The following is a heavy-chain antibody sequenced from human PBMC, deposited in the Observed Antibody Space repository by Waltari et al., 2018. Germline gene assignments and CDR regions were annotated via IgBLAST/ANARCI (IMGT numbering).Heavy chain of an antibody. CDR3: ASSYCSGGSCYNDAFDI. J-gene: IGHJ3*02. V-gene: IGHV1-2*02. D-gene: IGHD2-15*01. CDR2: INPNSGGT. Sequence: QVQLVQSGAEVKKPGASVKVSCKASGYTFTGYHMHWVRQAPGQGLEWMGWINPNSGGTNYAQKFQGRVTMTRDTSISTAYMELSRLRSDDTAVYYCASSYCSGGSCYNDAFDIWGQGTMVTVSS. CDR1: GYTFTGYH.